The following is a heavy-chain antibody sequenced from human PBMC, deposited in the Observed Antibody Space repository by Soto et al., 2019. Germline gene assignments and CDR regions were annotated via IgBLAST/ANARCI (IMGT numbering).Heavy chain of an antibody. CDR3: PKETGSYREWYFDL. CDR1: GFTFGDYA. D-gene: IGHD1-26*01. V-gene: IGHV3-9*01. Sequence: EVQLVESGGGLVQPGRSLRLPCAASGFTFGDYAIHWVLQAQGKCLEWVSGISWNSGSISYADSVKGRFTICRDNANNALYLQMNSLRAEVTALYYCPKETGSYREWYFDLWGRGTLVTVSS. CDR2: ISWNSGSI. J-gene: IGHJ2*01.